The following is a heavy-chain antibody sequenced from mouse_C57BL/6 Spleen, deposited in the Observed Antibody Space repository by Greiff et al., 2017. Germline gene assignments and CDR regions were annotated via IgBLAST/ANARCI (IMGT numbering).Heavy chain of an antibody. Sequence: QVQLQQSGAELVRPGASVTLSCKASGYTFTDYEMHWVKQTPVHGLEWIGAIDPETGGTDYNQKFKGKAILTADKAYSTADMDRRSLTSADSAVYYCRGGSPAMDYWGQGTSVTVSS. J-gene: IGHJ4*01. CDR2: IDPETGGT. CDR3: RGGSPAMDY. D-gene: IGHD1-1*01. V-gene: IGHV1-15*01. CDR1: GYTFTDYE.